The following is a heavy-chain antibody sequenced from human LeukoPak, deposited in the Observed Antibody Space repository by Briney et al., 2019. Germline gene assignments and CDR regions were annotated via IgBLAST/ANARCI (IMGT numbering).Heavy chain of an antibody. Sequence: ASVKVSCKASGYTFTSYDINWVRQATGQGLEWMGWMNPNSGNTGYAQKFQGRVTMTRNTSISTAYMELSSLRSEDTAVYYCARGPSYVVTFGGVINWFDPWGQGGLVTVSS. J-gene: IGHJ5*02. CDR2: MNPNSGNT. V-gene: IGHV1-8*01. CDR1: GYTFTSYD. CDR3: ARGPSYVVTFGGVINWFDP. D-gene: IGHD3-16*01.